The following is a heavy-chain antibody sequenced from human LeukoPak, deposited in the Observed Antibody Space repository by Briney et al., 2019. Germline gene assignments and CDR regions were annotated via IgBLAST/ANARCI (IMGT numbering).Heavy chain of an antibody. CDR1: GDSISSSNYY. CDR3: ARETRLNYDYVWGSYKFYGMDV. J-gene: IGHJ6*02. V-gene: IGHV4-39*07. Sequence: SETLSLTCTVSGDSISSSNYYWGWIRQPPGKGLEWIGSIYYSGSTYYNPSLKSRVTISVDTSKNRFSLKLSSVTAADTAVYYCARETRLNYDYVWGSYKFYGMDVWGQGTTVTVSS. D-gene: IGHD3-16*01. CDR2: IYYSGST.